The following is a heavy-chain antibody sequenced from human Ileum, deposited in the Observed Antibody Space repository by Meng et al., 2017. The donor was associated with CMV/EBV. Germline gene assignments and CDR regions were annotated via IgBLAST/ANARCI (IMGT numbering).Heavy chain of an antibody. Sequence: GQLVQVGAEVKKPGASVKVSCKASGYKFSDYYIHWVRQAPGQGLELMGWIIPDSGDTHYAQNFQGRFTVTRDTSDTTVYMNLNWLRSDDTAVYFCASYGGAGSFPDYWGQGTLVTVSS. V-gene: IGHV1-2*02. D-gene: IGHD3-10*01. CDR2: IIPDSGDT. J-gene: IGHJ1*01. CDR1: GYKFSDYY. CDR3: ASYGGAGSFPDY.